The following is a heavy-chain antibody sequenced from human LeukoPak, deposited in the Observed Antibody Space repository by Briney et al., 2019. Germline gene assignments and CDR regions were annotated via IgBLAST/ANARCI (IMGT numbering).Heavy chain of an antibody. Sequence: SQTLSLTCTVSGGSISSGSYRWSWIRQPAGKGLEWIGRIYTSGSTNYNPSLKSRVTISVDTSKNQFSLKVSSVPAADTAVYYCAREKTKYCGSTSCYRDYYYYYMDVWGKGTTVTISS. CDR2: IYTSGST. D-gene: IGHD2-2*01. CDR1: GGSISSGSYR. V-gene: IGHV4-61*02. CDR3: AREKTKYCGSTSCYRDYYYYYMDV. J-gene: IGHJ6*03.